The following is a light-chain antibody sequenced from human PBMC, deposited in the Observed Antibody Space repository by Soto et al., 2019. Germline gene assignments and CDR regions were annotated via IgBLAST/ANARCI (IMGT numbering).Light chain of an antibody. J-gene: IGKJ4*01. CDR3: QQLRMYPST. CDR2: AAS. Sequence: IQLTQYPSSLSASVGDRVTITCRASQDIAIYLAWYQQKPGEAPKLLIYAASTLYGGVPSRFSGSGSGTDFALTITSLQAEDFATYYCQQLRMYPSTFGGGGKADIK. V-gene: IGKV1-9*01. CDR1: QDIAIY.